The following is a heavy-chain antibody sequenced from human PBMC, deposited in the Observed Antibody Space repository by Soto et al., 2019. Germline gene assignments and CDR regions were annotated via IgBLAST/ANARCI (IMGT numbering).Heavy chain of an antibody. CDR3: AGDLGAADPLGGFDP. Sequence: QVQLQESGPGLVKPSQTLSLTCTVSGGSISSGGYYWSWIRQHPGKGLEWIGYIYYSGSTYYNPSFKRRVTISGDTSKIQFSLKLISVTDADTAVYYCAGDLGAADPLGGFDPWGQGTLVTVSS. D-gene: IGHD6-13*01. CDR1: GGSISSGGYY. CDR2: IYYSGST. J-gene: IGHJ5*02. V-gene: IGHV4-31*03.